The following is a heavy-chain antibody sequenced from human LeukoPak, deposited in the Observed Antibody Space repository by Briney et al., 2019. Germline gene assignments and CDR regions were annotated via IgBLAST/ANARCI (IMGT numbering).Heavy chain of an antibody. CDR2: ISSSSSTI. V-gene: IGHV3-48*04. CDR1: GFTFSSYS. Sequence: GGSLRLSCAASGFTFSSYSMNWVRQAPGKGLEWVSYISSSSSTIYYADSVKGRFTISRDNAKNSLYLQMNSLRAEDTAVYYCARVGVAGNFDYWGQGTLVTVSS. D-gene: IGHD6-19*01. CDR3: ARVGVAGNFDY. J-gene: IGHJ4*02.